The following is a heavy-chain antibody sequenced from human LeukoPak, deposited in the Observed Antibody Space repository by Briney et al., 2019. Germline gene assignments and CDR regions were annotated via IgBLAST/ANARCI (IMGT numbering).Heavy chain of an antibody. CDR3: ARDTYFDTTPLDY. Sequence: ASVKVSCKASGYTFTSYGISWVRQAPGQGLEWMGWISAYNGNTNYAQKLQGRVTLTTDKSTTTAYMELRSLRCDDTAVYYCARDTYFDTTPLDYWGQGTLVTVSS. J-gene: IGHJ4*02. D-gene: IGHD3-22*01. CDR1: GYTFTSYG. V-gene: IGHV1-18*01. CDR2: ISAYNGNT.